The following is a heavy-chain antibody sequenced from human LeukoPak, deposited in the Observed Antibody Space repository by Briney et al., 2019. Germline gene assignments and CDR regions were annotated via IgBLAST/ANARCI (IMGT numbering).Heavy chain of an antibody. CDR3: AKERQGGPGRVAGTLDY. CDR1: GFPFSNYV. CDR2: LSGDSSET. Sequence: SGGSLRLSCAAAGFPFSNYVMRWVRQAPGKGLEWVSTLSGDSSETWYADSVRGRFTISRDNSKNTLYLQMNSLRAEDTAVYYCAKERQGGPGRVAGTLDYWGQGTLVTVSS. V-gene: IGHV3-23*01. J-gene: IGHJ4*02. D-gene: IGHD6-19*01.